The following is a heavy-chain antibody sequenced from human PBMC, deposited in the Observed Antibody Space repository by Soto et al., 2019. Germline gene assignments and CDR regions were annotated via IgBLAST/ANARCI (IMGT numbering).Heavy chain of an antibody. Sequence: GGSLRLSCAASGFTFSSYWMSCVRHSPGKWLEWVANIKQDGSEKYYVDSVKGRFTISRDNTKNSLYLQMNSLRAEDTAVYYCARDSSSWDLFAFDIWGQGTMVTVSS. CDR2: IKQDGSEK. V-gene: IGHV3-7*01. D-gene: IGHD6-13*01. CDR3: ARDSSSWDLFAFDI. J-gene: IGHJ3*02. CDR1: GFTFSSYW.